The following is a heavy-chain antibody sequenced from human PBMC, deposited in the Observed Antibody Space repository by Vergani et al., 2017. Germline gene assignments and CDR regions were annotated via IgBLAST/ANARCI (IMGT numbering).Heavy chain of an antibody. Sequence: EVQLVESGGGLVKPGGSLRLSCAASGFTFSSYSMNWVRQAPGKGLEWVSSISSSSSYIYYADSVKGRFTISRDNAKNSLYLQMNSLRAEDTAVYYCAREPRLGDYPDAFDIWGQGTMVTVSS. CDR3: AREPRLGDYPDAFDI. D-gene: IGHD4-17*01. V-gene: IGHV3-21*01. CDR2: ISSSSSYI. CDR1: GFTFSSYS. J-gene: IGHJ3*02.